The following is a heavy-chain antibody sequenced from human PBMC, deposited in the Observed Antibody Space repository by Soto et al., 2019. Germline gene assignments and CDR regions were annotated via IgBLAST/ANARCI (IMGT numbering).Heavy chain of an antibody. D-gene: IGHD2-15*01. J-gene: IGHJ4*02. V-gene: IGHV4-34*01. Sequence: SETLSLTCAVYGGSFSGYYWSWIRQPPGKGLEWIGEINHSGSTNYNPSLKSRVTISVDTSKNQFSLKLSSVTAADTAVYYCARGRIFPLRYCSGGSCYLDYWGQGTLVTVSS. CDR3: ARGRIFPLRYCSGGSCYLDY. CDR2: INHSGST. CDR1: GGSFSGYY.